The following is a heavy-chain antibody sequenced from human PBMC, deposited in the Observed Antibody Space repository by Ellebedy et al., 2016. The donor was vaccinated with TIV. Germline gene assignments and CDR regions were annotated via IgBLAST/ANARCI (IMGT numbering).Heavy chain of an antibody. CDR3: AKELHVDSAY. V-gene: IGHV3-30*18. D-gene: IGHD5-18*01. CDR2: ISYDGNNT. J-gene: IGHJ4*02. CDR1: GFTFSSFG. Sequence: GESLKISCAASGFTFSSFGMHWVRQAPGKGLEWVAAISYDGNNTYYGDSVKGRFTISRDNSKNPLSLQMNSLRGDDTAVNYCAKELHVDSAYWGQGTLITVSS.